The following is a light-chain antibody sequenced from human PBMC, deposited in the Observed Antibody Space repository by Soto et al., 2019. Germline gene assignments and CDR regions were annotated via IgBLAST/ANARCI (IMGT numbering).Light chain of an antibody. Sequence: QSALTQPASVSGSPGQSLTISCTGTSSYVGGYYSLSWYQQHPGKAPKLMIYDVTNRPSGVSNRFSGSKTGNTASLTISGLNAEDEADYYCSSYTSSIADVFGTGTKITVL. J-gene: IGLJ1*01. CDR3: SSYTSSIADV. V-gene: IGLV2-14*01. CDR2: DVT. CDR1: SSYVGGYYS.